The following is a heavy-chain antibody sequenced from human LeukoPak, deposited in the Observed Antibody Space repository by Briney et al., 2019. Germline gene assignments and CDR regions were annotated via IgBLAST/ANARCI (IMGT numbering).Heavy chain of an antibody. Sequence: GGSLRLSCAASGFSFSTSWMHWVRQGPGKGLVWVSRISDDGSDILYADSVKGRFTVSRDNAKNTLYLQMNSLRAEGTALYYCARDRGGWGPTTFNFWGQGTLVTVSS. D-gene: IGHD3-10*01. CDR3: ARDRGGWGPTTFNF. CDR1: GFSFSTSW. CDR2: ISDDGSDI. J-gene: IGHJ4*02. V-gene: IGHV3-74*01.